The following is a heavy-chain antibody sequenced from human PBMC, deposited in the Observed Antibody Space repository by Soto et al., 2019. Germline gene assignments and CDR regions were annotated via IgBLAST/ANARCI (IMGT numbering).Heavy chain of an antibody. CDR3: VRLIGNSWLDF. D-gene: IGHD1-26*01. CDR2: TYYRSKWYN. J-gene: IGHJ5*01. Sequence: SQTLSLTCAISGDSVSSSSVTWNWIRQSPSRGLEWLGRTYYRSKWYNDYAESVKSRITINPDTSKNQFSLHLNSVTPEDTAVYYCVRLIGNSWLDFWGQGTLLTVYS. CDR1: GDSVSSSSVT. V-gene: IGHV6-1*01.